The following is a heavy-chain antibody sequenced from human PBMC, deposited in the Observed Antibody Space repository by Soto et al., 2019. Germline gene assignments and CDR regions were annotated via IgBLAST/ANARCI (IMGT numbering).Heavy chain of an antibody. D-gene: IGHD6-19*01. J-gene: IGHJ4*02. V-gene: IGHV4-4*02. CDR1: GASINTNW. Sequence: PSETLSLTCAVSGASINTNWWSWVRQPPGKGLEWIGEVYHSGSTNYNPSLMGRVTILLDKSSNQLSLQLSSVTAADTAVYYCARHIAVAGTRGFDYWGQGT. CDR3: ARHIAVAGTRGFDY. CDR2: VYHSGST.